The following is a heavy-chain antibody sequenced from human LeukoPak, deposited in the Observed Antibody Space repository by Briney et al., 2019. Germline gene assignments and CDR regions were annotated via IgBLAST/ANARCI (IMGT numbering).Heavy chain of an antibody. D-gene: IGHD2-8*02. CDR1: GGSITHFF. CDR2: IYHTGAI. Sequence: PSETLSLTCTVSGGSITHFFWGFIRQPPTKGLEYIGYIYHTGAIDYNPSLKSRLTMSADKSTNQFSLNLRSVTAADTAVYYCARVSCTGGTCHLDSWGQGILVTVSS. CDR3: ARVSCTGGTCHLDS. J-gene: IGHJ4*02. V-gene: IGHV4-59*01.